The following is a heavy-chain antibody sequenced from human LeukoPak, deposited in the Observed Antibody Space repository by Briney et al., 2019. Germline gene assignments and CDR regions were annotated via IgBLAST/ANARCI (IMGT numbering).Heavy chain of an antibody. CDR2: IYHSGST. D-gene: IGHD4-23*01. Sequence: SETLSLTCTVSGGSISSGGYYWSWIRQPPGKGLEWIGYIYHSGSTYYNPSLKSRVTISVDRSKNQFSLKLSSVTAADTAVYYCARSFYGGVRDAFDIWGQGTMVTVSS. CDR1: GGSISSGGYY. J-gene: IGHJ3*02. V-gene: IGHV4-30-2*01. CDR3: ARSFYGGVRDAFDI.